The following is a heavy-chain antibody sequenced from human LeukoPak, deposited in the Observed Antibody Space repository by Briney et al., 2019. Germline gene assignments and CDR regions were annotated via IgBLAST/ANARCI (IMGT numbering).Heavy chain of an antibody. V-gene: IGHV1-24*01. D-gene: IGHD1-26*01. J-gene: IGHJ3*02. Sequence: ASVKVSCKVSEYTLTELSMHWVRQAPGKGLEWLGGFDPEDGEIIYAQKFQGRVTMSDDTSTDTAYMELGSLRSDDTAVYYCAADRGDYSGSYWTAFDIWGQGTMSPSLQ. CDR3: AADRGDYSGSYWTAFDI. CDR2: FDPEDGEI. CDR1: EYTLTELS.